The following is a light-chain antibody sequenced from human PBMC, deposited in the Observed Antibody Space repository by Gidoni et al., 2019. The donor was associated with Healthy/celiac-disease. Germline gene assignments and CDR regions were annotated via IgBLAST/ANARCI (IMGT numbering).Light chain of an antibody. Sequence: VMSQSPATLSVSPGESATLSCRASQSVRSNLAWYQQKPGQAPRLLIYGASTRATGIPARFSGSGSGTEFTLTISSLQSEDFAVYYCQQYNNWPPWTFGQGTKVEIK. CDR3: QQYNNWPPWT. CDR2: GAS. CDR1: QSVRSN. J-gene: IGKJ1*01. V-gene: IGKV3-15*01.